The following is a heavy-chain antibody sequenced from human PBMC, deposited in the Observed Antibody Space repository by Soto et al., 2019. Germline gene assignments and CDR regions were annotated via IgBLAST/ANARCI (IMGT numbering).Heavy chain of an antibody. CDR3: ARVRGVGSEHFFDY. CDR2: INPSGGTT. CDR1: GYTFTRYN. V-gene: IGHV1-46*01. J-gene: IGHJ4*02. D-gene: IGHD2-15*01. Sequence: ASVKVSCKASGYTFTRYNVHWVRQAPGQGLEWMAIINPSGGTTYYVQKFEGRVTLTTDTSTSTVYMELSSLRSDDTAVYYCARVRGVGSEHFFDYWGQGTLVTASS.